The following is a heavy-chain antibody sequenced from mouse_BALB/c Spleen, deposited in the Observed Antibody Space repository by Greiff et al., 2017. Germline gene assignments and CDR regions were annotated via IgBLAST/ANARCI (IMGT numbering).Heavy chain of an antibody. Sequence: DVKLVESGGDLVKPGGSLKLSCAASGFTFSSYGMSWVRQTPDKRLEWVATISSGGSYTYYPDSVKGRFTISRDNAKNTLYLQMSSLKSEDTAMYYCARHEDVNYAMDYWGQGTSVTVSS. CDR3: ARHEDVNYAMDY. CDR2: ISSGGSYT. V-gene: IGHV5-6*02. J-gene: IGHJ4*01. CDR1: GFTFSSYG.